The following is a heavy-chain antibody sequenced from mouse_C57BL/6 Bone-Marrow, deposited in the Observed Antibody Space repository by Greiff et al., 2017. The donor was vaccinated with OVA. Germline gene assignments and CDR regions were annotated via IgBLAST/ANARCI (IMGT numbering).Heavy chain of an antibody. CDR1: GYTFTSYW. J-gene: IGHJ4*01. CDR2: IHPNSGST. V-gene: IGHV1-64*01. CDR3: ARRTYDYDGYYAMDY. Sequence: QLQQPGAELVKPGASVKLSCKASGYTFTSYWMHWVKQRPGQGLEWIGMIHPNSGSTNYNEKFKSKATLTVDKSSSTAYMQLSSLTSEDSAVYYCARRTYDYDGYYAMDYWGQGTSVTVSS. D-gene: IGHD2-4*01.